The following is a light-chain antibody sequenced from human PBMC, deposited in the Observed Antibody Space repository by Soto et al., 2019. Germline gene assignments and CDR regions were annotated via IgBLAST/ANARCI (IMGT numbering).Light chain of an antibody. V-gene: IGKV1-5*03. CDR3: QQYNSNSLT. CDR2: KAS. J-gene: IGKJ4*01. Sequence: DIQMTQSPSTLSASVGDRVTITCRASQSVSSWLAWYQQKPGKVPKLLIYKASTLESGVPSRFSGSGSGTEFTLTISSLQPDDFATYYGQQYNSNSLTFGGGNKVEIK. CDR1: QSVSSW.